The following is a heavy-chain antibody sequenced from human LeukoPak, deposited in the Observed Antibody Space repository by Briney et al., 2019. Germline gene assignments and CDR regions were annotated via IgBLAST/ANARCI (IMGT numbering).Heavy chain of an antibody. CDR3: AKVPGGWRNDAFDI. V-gene: IGHV3-66*01. CDR1: GFTVSSNY. D-gene: IGHD6-19*01. J-gene: IGHJ3*02. Sequence: GGSLRLSCAASGFTVSSNYMSWVRQAPGKGLEWVSVIYSGGSTYYADSVKGRFTISRDNSKNTLYLQMNSLRAEDTAVYYCAKVPGGWRNDAFDIWGQGTVVTVSS. CDR2: IYSGGST.